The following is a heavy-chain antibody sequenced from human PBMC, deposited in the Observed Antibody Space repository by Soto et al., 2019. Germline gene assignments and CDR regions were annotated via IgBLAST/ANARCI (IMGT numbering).Heavy chain of an antibody. J-gene: IGHJ4*02. V-gene: IGHV1-18*01. CDR1: GYTFTGYG. CDR2: ISAHNGNT. Sequence: QVRLVQSGAEVKKPGASVKVSCKASGYTFTGYGITWVRQAPGQGLEWMGWISAHNGNTDYAQKLQGRVIVTRDTSTSTAYMELRSLRSDDTAVYYCARGRYGDYWGQGALVTVSS. D-gene: IGHD1-1*01. CDR3: ARGRYGDY.